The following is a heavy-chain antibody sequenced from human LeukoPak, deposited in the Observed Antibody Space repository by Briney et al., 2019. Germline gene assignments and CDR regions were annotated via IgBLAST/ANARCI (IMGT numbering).Heavy chain of an antibody. Sequence: GASVKVSCKASGYTFTGYYMHWVRQAPGQGLEWMGWINPNSGGTNYAQKFQGRVTMTRDTPISTAYMEPSRLRSDDTAVYYCARDHSNWNYAPDFWGQGTLVIVSS. CDR2: INPNSGGT. V-gene: IGHV1-2*02. D-gene: IGHD1-7*01. J-gene: IGHJ4*02. CDR1: GYTFTGYY. CDR3: ARDHSNWNYAPDF.